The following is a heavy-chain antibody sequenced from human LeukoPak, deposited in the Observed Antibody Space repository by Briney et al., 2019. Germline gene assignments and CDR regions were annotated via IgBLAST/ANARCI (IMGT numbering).Heavy chain of an antibody. D-gene: IGHD2-2*01. Sequence: SVKVSCKASGGTFSSYAISWVRQAPGQGLEWMGGIIPIFGTANYAQKFQGRVTITADKSTSTAYMELSSLRSEDTAVYYCARGGVVPAAMIFSALDYWGQGTLVTVSS. CDR2: IIPIFGTA. J-gene: IGHJ4*02. CDR3: ARGGVVPAAMIFSALDY. CDR1: GGTFSSYA. V-gene: IGHV1-69*06.